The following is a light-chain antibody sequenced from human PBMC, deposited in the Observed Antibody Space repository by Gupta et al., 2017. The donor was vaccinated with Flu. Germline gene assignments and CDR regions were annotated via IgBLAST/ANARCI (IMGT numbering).Light chain of an antibody. CDR1: RSNIGAGYC. CDR2: GNT. V-gene: IGLV1-40*01. CDR3: QSYDSRLSGSV. Sequence: RSNIGAGYCVHWYQQLPGTAPKLLIYGNTNRPSGVPDRFSASKSDTSASLAITGLQAEDEADYYCQSYDSRLSGSVFGGGTKLTVL. J-gene: IGLJ3*02.